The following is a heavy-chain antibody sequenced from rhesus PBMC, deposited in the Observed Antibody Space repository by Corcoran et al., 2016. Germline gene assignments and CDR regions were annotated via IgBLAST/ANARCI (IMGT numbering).Heavy chain of an antibody. CDR3: ARSITIFGLVDY. V-gene: IGHV4-106*01. CDR2: IYGSGGGT. J-gene: IGHJ4*01. Sequence: QVQLQESGPGLVKPSETLSLTCAVSGGSLSDDYYWSWIRQPPGKGLEWIGYIYGSGGGTNYNPSLKNRVTISIDTSKNQFSLKLSSVTAADTAVYYCARSITIFGLVDYWGQGVLVTVSS. CDR1: GGSLSDDYY. D-gene: IGHD3-3*01.